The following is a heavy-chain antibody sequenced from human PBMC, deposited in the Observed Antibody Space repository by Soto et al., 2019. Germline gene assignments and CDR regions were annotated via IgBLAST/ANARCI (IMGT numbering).Heavy chain of an antibody. J-gene: IGHJ4*02. CDR3: ARDMTRTVVPYFDF. CDR1: GGTFSNYV. V-gene: IGHV1-69*06. D-gene: IGHD1-7*01. Sequence: SVKVSCKASGGTFSNYVVNWVRQAPGQGLEWMGRIIPISGAANYAQKFQGRVTITADRSTSTSYMELSSLRSEDTAVYYCARDMTRTVVPYFDFWGQGTLVTVSS. CDR2: IIPISGAA.